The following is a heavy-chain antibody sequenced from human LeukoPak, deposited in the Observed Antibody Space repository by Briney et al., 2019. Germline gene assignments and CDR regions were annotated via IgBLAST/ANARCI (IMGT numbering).Heavy chain of an antibody. CDR3: AKDRGYYYDSTDAIDI. CDR2: ISGSGGST. D-gene: IGHD3-22*01. J-gene: IGHJ3*02. CDR1: GFTFSSYS. Sequence: GGSLRLSCAASGFTFSSYSMSWVRQAPGKGLEWVSAISGSGGSTYYADSVKGRFTISRDNSKNTLYLQMNSLRAEDTAVYYCAKDRGYYYDSTDAIDIWGQGTMVTVSS. V-gene: IGHV3-23*01.